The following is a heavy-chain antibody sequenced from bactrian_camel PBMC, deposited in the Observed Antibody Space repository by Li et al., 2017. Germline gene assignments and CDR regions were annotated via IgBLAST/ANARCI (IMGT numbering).Heavy chain of an antibody. CDR3: AAAAGYVPISLMLASVPFGF. Sequence: HVQLVESGGGSVQAGGSLRLSCAAPGYRYDTYCMGWFRQAPGKAREGIAVIDSDGDTAYAESMKDRFTISVDNAKNTLYLQMNSLKPEDTAMYYCAAAAGYVPISLMLASVPFGFWGRGTQVTVS. J-gene: IGHJ6*01. D-gene: IGHD3*01. CDR2: IDSDGDT. CDR1: GYRYDTYC. V-gene: IGHV3S26*01.